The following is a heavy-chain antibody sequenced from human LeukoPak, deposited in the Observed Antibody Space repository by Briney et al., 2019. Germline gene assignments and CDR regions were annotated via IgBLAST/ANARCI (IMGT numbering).Heavy chain of an antibody. CDR1: GFTFSNYW. Sequence: RAGGSLRLSCAASGFTFSNYWMDWVRQATGKGLEWVSAIGTAGDTYYPGSVKGRFTISRENAKNSLYLQMNSLRAGDTAVYYCARGRVLYDSSGYYPYYFDYWGQGTLVTVSS. V-gene: IGHV3-13*04. J-gene: IGHJ4*02. CDR3: ARGRVLYDSSGYYPYYFDY. CDR2: IGTAGDT. D-gene: IGHD3-22*01.